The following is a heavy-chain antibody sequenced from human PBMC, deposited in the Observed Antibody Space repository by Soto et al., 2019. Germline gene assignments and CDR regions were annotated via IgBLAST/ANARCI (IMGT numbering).Heavy chain of an antibody. J-gene: IGHJ5*02. CDR2: INHSGST. CDR3: ARVSSSWYGNWFDP. D-gene: IGHD6-13*01. CDR1: GGSFSGYY. Sequence: PSETLSLTCAVYGGSFSGYYWSWIRQPPGKGLEWIGEINHSGSTNYNPSLKSRVTISVDTSKNQFSLKLSSVTAADTAVYYCARVSSSWYGNWFDPWGQGTLDTVSS. V-gene: IGHV4-34*01.